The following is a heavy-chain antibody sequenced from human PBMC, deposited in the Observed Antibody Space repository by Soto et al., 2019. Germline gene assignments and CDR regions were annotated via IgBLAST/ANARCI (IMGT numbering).Heavy chain of an antibody. CDR3: TRLFGGVPN. CDR1: GFTFSGSA. D-gene: IGHD3-16*01. Sequence: EVQLVESGGGLVQPGGSLKLSCAASGFTFSGSAMHWVRQASGKGLEWVGRIRSKANSYATAYAASVKGRFTISRDDSKNTAYLQMNSLKTEDTVVYYCTRLFGGVPNWGQGTLVTVSS. CDR2: IRSKANSYAT. J-gene: IGHJ4*02. V-gene: IGHV3-73*01.